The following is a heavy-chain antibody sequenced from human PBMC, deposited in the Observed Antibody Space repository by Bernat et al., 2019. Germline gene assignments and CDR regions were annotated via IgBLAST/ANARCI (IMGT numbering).Heavy chain of an antibody. J-gene: IGHJ4*02. CDR1: GFTFSSYA. CDR2: TSGSGGST. D-gene: IGHD3-22*01. Sequence: EVQLLESGGGLVQPGGSLRLSCAAPGFTFSSYAMSWVRQAPGKGLEWVSATSGSGGSTYYADPVKGRFTISRDNSQNTLYLQMNSLRAEDTAVYYCARGYYDSSAFDYWGQGALVTVSS. V-gene: IGHV3-23*01. CDR3: ARGYYDSSAFDY.